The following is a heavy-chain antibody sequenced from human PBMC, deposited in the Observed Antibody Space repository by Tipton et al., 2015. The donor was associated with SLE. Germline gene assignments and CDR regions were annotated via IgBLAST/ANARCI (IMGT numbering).Heavy chain of an antibody. D-gene: IGHD3-10*01. CDR3: ARETLWFGELFAFDI. J-gene: IGHJ3*02. CDR2: IYYSGST. Sequence: LRLSFTVSGGSISSSSYYWGWIRQPPGKGLEWIGSIYYSGSTYYNPSLRSRVTISVDTSKNQFSLKLRSVTAVDTAVYYCARETLWFGELFAFDIWGQGTMVTVSS. V-gene: IGHV4-39*07. CDR1: GGSISSSSYY.